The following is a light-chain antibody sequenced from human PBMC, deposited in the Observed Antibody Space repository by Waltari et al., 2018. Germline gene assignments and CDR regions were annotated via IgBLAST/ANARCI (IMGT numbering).Light chain of an antibody. Sequence: SYEVTQPPSVSVSPGQTASISCSGDALAKQYAYWYQQTPGQAPVLVMYKDTERPSGIPERFSGSSSETSVTLTISAVQTEDEADYYCQSADSSGTSWVFGGGTKLTVL. CDR1: ALAKQY. CDR2: KDT. J-gene: IGLJ3*02. CDR3: QSADSSGTSWV. V-gene: IGLV3-25*03.